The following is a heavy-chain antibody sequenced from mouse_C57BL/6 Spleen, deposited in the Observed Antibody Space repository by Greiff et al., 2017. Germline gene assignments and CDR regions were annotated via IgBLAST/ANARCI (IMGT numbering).Heavy chain of an antibody. CDR3: ARSFIYGSSPAWFAY. D-gene: IGHD1-1*01. CDR1: GFNIKDYY. Sequence: EVKLMESGAELVKPGASVKLSCTASGFNIKDYYMHWVKQRTEQGLEWIGRIDPEDGETKYAPKFQGKATITADTSSNTAYLQLSSLTSEDTAVYYCARSFIYGSSPAWFAYWGQGTLVTVSA. J-gene: IGHJ3*01. V-gene: IGHV14-2*01. CDR2: IDPEDGET.